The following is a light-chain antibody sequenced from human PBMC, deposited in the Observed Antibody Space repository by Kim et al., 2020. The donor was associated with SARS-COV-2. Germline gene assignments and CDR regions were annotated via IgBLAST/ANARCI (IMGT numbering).Light chain of an antibody. CDR2: TKN. J-gene: IGLJ2*01. CDR1: SLKIYS. CDR3: NSRDSSGNDVV. V-gene: IGLV3-19*01. Sequence: SSELTQDPAVSVALGQTVRITCQGDSLKIYSANWYQQKPGQAPVLVISTKNNRPSGIPDRFSGSSSGNTTSLTITGAQAEDEADYYCNSRDSSGNDVVFGGGTQLTVL.